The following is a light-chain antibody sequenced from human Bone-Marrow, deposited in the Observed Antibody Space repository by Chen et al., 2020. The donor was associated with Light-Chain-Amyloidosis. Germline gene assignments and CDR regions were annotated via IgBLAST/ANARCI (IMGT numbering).Light chain of an antibody. Sequence: QSALTQPASVSGSPGQSITISCTGTSSDVGGDNHVSWYQQHPDKAPKIMIYEVTNRPSWVPGRFSGSKSDNTDSMTISGLQTEEEADYFCSSYTITNTLVVGSGTRVTVL. V-gene: IGLV2-14*01. CDR1: SSDVGGDNH. CDR2: EVT. J-gene: IGLJ1*01. CDR3: SSYTITNTLV.